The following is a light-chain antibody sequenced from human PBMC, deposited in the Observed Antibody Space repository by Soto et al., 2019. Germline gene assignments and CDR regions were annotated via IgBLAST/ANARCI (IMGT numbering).Light chain of an antibody. J-gene: IGKJ1*01. CDR1: QSVFSS. V-gene: IGKV3-15*01. Sequence: EIVMTQSPATLSVSPGERATLSCRASQSVFSSLAWSQQKPGQAPRLLIYGAATRATGIPARFSGSGSGTEFTLTMSSLQSEDFAVYYCQQYHNWPAFGQGTKVEIK. CDR3: QQYHNWPA. CDR2: GAA.